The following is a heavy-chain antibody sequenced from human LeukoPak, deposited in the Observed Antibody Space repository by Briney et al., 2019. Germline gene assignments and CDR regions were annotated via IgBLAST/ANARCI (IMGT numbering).Heavy chain of an antibody. CDR2: INPKTGAT. D-gene: IGHD5-18*01. Sequence: ASVKVSCKTSGYAFFGSYIHWLRQAPGQGLEWVGWINPKTGATNYAQRFQGRVNMTRDVSVNTDFMDLSSLRSDDTAVYYCARGFSYDRFDYWGQGTLVTVSS. J-gene: IGHJ4*02. CDR3: ARGFSYDRFDY. V-gene: IGHV1-2*02. CDR1: GYAFFGSY.